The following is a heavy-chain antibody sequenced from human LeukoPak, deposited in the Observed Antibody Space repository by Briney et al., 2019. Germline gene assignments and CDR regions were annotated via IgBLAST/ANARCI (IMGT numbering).Heavy chain of an antibody. CDR3: AKDITYYYGSGSYYPFDY. V-gene: IGHV3-23*01. CDR2: ISGSGGST. J-gene: IGHJ4*02. Sequence: GGSLRLSCAASGFTFSSYAMSWVRQAPGKGLEWVSAISGSGGSTYCADSVKGRFTISRDNSKNTLYLQMNSLRAEDTAVYYCAKDITYYYGSGSYYPFDYWGQGTLVTVSS. CDR1: GFTFSSYA. D-gene: IGHD3-10*01.